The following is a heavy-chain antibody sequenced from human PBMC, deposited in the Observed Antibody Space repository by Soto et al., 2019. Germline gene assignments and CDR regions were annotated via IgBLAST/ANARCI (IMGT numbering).Heavy chain of an antibody. CDR3: AREPLWSGPLPLDAFDL. J-gene: IGHJ3*01. V-gene: IGHV3-53*01. D-gene: IGHD3-3*01. Sequence: PWGSLRLSCTASGFFVTDYYIIFFRQSPFKGLEWVAVFLIGGDTHYGESVKGRFTISRDNSKNTLYLQMNSLRAEDTAVYYCAREPLWSGPLPLDAFDLWGQGTMVTVSS. CDR2: FLIGGDT. CDR1: GFFVTDYY.